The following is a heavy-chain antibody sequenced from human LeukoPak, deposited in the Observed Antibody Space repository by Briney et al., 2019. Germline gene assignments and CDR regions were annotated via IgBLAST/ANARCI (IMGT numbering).Heavy chain of an antibody. CDR2: IYSSGRT. Sequence: PGGSLRLSCGASGFTVSGNCLSWVRQAPGKGLEWVSVIYSSGRTYYADSVKGRFTISRDNSNNTLHLQMNSMRAEDTAVYYCARLSSSWPDYWGQGTLVTVSS. D-gene: IGHD6-13*01. CDR3: ARLSSSWPDY. V-gene: IGHV3-66*02. CDR1: GFTVSGNC. J-gene: IGHJ4*02.